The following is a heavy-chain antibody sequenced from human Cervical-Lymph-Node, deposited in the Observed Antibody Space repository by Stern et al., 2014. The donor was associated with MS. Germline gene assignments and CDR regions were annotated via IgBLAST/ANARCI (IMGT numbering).Heavy chain of an antibody. CDR3: AKDDYYYDSGGYLGWFDS. CDR1: GFSFSTSA. CDR2: IGGSGDST. Sequence: EVQLVESGGGLVPPGGSLRLSCAASGFSFSTSAMSWVRQAPGKGLEWVSAIGGSGDSTYYADSVKGRFTISIDNSKNTLYLQMNSLRAEDTAVYYCAKDDYYYDSGGYLGWFDSWGQGTLVTVSS. V-gene: IGHV3-23*04. J-gene: IGHJ5*01. D-gene: IGHD3-22*01.